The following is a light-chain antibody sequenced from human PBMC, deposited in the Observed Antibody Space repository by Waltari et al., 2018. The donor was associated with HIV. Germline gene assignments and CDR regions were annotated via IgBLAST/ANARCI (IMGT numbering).Light chain of an antibody. V-gene: IGLV3-19*01. J-gene: IGLJ2*01. Sequence: SSELTQDPSVSVALGQTVRITCQGDSLRSYYASWYKQKSGQAPVVVVFGRNYRPSGIPARFSGSSSGNTATLTITGAQADDDAVYYCHSRDISGSHVVFGGWTKFTVL. CDR1: SLRSYY. CDR2: GRN. CDR3: HSRDISGSHVV.